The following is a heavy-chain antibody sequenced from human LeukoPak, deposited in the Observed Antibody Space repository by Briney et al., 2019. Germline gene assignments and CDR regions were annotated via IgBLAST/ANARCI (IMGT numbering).Heavy chain of an antibody. V-gene: IGHV1-8*01. CDR2: MNPNSGNT. J-gene: IGHJ4*02. CDR1: GYTFTSYD. CDR3: ARGRYYDYIWGSYRERGIFDY. Sequence: ASVTVSCKASGYTFTSYDINWVRQATGQGLEWMGWMNPNSGNTGYAQKFQGRVTMTRNTSISTAYMELSSLRSEDTAVYYCARGRYYDYIWGSYRERGIFDYWGQGTLVTVSS. D-gene: IGHD3-16*01.